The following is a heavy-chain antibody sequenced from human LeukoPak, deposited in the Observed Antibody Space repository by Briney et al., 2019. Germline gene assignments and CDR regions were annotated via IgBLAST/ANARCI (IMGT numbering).Heavy chain of an antibody. Sequence: SETLSLTCTVSGGSISSGSYYWSWMRPPAGKGLEWSGRIYTSGSTNYNPSLKSRVTILVDTSKNQFSLKLSSVTAADTAVYYCARGLLSTFYYVSGTYYNLPDFDYWGQGTLITVSS. J-gene: IGHJ4*02. CDR1: GGSISSGSYY. CDR2: IYTSGST. D-gene: IGHD3-10*01. CDR3: ARGLLSTFYYVSGTYYNLPDFDY. V-gene: IGHV4-61*02.